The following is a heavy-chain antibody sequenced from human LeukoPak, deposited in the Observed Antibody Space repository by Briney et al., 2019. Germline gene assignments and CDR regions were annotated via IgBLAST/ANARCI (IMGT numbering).Heavy chain of an antibody. CDR2: ISGSGGST. J-gene: IGHJ4*02. Sequence: GGSLRLSCAASGFTFSSYAMSWVRQAPGKGLEWVPAISGSGGSTYYADSVKGRFTISRDNSKNTLYLQMNSLRAEDTAVYYCAKGRQYSSGHAWGQGTLVTVSS. V-gene: IGHV3-23*01. CDR1: GFTFSSYA. CDR3: AKGRQYSSGHA. D-gene: IGHD6-19*01.